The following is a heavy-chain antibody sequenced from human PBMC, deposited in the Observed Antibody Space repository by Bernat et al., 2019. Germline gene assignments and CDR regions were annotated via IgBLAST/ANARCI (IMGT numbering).Heavy chain of an antibody. CDR1: GFTVSSNY. V-gene: IGHV3-66*04. Sequence: EVQLVESGGNSVQPGGSLRLSCAASGFTVSSNYMSWVRQAPGKGLEWVSTIYSDGSTYYADSVKGRFVSSRDNSKNTLFLHMSRLRADDMALYYCARQDDFWSGFVVWGQGTLVTVSS. CDR3: ARQDDFWSGFVV. J-gene: IGHJ5*02. CDR2: IYSDGST. D-gene: IGHD3-3*01.